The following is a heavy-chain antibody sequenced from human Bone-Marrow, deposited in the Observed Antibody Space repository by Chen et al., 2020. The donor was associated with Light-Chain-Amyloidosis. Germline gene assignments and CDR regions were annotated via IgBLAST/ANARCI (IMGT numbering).Heavy chain of an antibody. CDR3: ARDWYDYVWGSYRYPFDY. CDR2: IYYSGST. D-gene: IGHD3-16*02. J-gene: IGHJ4*02. V-gene: IGHV4-39*07. CDR1: GGSISSSSYY. Sequence: QLQLQESGPGLVKPSETLSFTCTVSGGSISSSSYYWGWIRQPPGKGLEWIGSIYYSGSTYYNQSLKSRVTISVDTSKNQFSLKLSSVTAADTAVYYCARDWYDYVWGSYRYPFDYWGQGTLVTVSS.